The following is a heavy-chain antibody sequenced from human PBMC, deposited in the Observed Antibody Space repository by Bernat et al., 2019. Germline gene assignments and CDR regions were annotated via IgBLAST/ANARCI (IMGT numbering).Heavy chain of an antibody. Sequence: QVQLVESGGGVAQPGRSLRLSCAASGFTFSSHGMHWVRQALGKGLEWVAVLWYDGSNKYYADSVKGRFTISRDNSKNTLYLQMNSLRAEDTAVYYCARGRSSWYAEYFQHWGQGTLVTVSS. CDR1: GFTFSSHG. CDR3: ARGRSSWYAEYFQH. J-gene: IGHJ1*01. V-gene: IGHV3-33*01. D-gene: IGHD6-13*01. CDR2: LWYDGSNK.